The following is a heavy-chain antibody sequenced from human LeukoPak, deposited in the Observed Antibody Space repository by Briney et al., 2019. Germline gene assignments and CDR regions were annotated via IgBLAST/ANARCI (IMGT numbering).Heavy chain of an antibody. D-gene: IGHD1-26*01. CDR2: ISGSGDST. Sequence: GGSLRLSCAASGFTFDDYAMNWVRQAPGKGLEWVSAISGSGDSTYYADSVKGRFTISRDNSKNTLYPQMNSLRAEDTAVYYCAKSPGRYSGSGDYFHYWGQGTLVTVSS. V-gene: IGHV3-23*01. CDR1: GFTFDDYA. CDR3: AKSPGRYSGSGDYFHY. J-gene: IGHJ4*02.